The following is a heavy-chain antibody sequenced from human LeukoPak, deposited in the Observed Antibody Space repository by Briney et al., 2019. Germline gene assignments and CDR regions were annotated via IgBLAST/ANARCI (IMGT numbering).Heavy chain of an antibody. Sequence: SETLSLTCAVSGYSISSGYYWGWIRQPPGKGLEWIGGIYHSGSTYYNPPLKSRVTISVDTSKNQFSLKLSSVTAADTAVYYCAREYCSGGSGVLCYYMDVWGKGTTVTVSS. CDR3: AREYCSGGSGVLCYYMDV. J-gene: IGHJ6*03. CDR2: IYHSGST. D-gene: IGHD2-15*01. V-gene: IGHV4-38-2*02. CDR1: GYSISSGYY.